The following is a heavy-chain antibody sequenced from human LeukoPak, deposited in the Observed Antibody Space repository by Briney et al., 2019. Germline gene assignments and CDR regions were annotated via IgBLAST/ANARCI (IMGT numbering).Heavy chain of an antibody. CDR1: GFTFSSYS. J-gene: IGHJ1*01. Sequence: GGSLRLSCAASGFTFSSYSMNWVRQAPGKGLEWVSYISSSSSTIYYADSVKGRFTISRDNAKNSLYLQMNSLRAEDTAVYYCARALVGAGPSQYFQHWGQGTLVTVSS. D-gene: IGHD1-26*01. V-gene: IGHV3-48*04. CDR2: ISSSSSTI. CDR3: ARALVGAGPSQYFQH.